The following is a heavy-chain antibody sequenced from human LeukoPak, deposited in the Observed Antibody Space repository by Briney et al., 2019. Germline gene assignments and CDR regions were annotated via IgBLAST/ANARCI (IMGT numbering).Heavy chain of an antibody. Sequence: SETLSLTCTVSGGSISSSSYYWGWIRQPPGKGLEWIGSIYYSGSTYYNPSLKSRVTISVDTSKNQFSLKLSSVTAADTAVYYCARDPPHSSPVRHAFDIWGQGTMVTVSS. V-gene: IGHV4-39*07. CDR1: GGSISSSSYY. J-gene: IGHJ3*02. D-gene: IGHD5-18*01. CDR2: IYYSGST. CDR3: ARDPPHSSPVRHAFDI.